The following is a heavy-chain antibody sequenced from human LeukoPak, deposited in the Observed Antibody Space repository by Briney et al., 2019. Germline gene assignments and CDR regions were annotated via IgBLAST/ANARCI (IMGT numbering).Heavy chain of an antibody. J-gene: IGHJ4*02. V-gene: IGHV3-64*01. Sequence: AISSNGGSTYYANSVKGRFTISRDNSKNTLYLQMGSLRAEDVAVYYCARVDGGSYFGGFDYWGQGTLVTVSS. CDR2: ISSNGGST. D-gene: IGHD1-26*01. CDR3: ARVDGGSYFGGFDY.